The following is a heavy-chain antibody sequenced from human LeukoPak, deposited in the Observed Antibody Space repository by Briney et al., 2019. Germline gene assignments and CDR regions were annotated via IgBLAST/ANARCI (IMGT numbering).Heavy chain of an antibody. Sequence: GGSLRLSCTASGFTFGDYAMSWVRQAPGKGLEWVGFIRSKAYGGTTEYAASVEGRFTISRDDSKSIAYLQMNSLKTEDTAVYYCTRGALRISPLDFDYWGQGTLVTVSS. V-gene: IGHV3-49*04. D-gene: IGHD2/OR15-2a*01. CDR2: IRSKAYGGTT. CDR1: GFTFGDYA. J-gene: IGHJ4*02. CDR3: TRGALRISPLDFDY.